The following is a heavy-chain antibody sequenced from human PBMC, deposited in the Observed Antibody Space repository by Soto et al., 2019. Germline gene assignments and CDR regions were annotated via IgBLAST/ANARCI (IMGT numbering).Heavy chain of an antibody. J-gene: IGHJ5*02. Sequence: QVQLVQSGAEVKKPGSSVKVSCKASGGTFSSYVISWVRQAPGQGLEWMGGIIPIFGTANYAQKFQGRVTITADESTSTAYMELSSLRSEDTAVYYCARDGRCSGGSCYSGWFDPWGQGTLVTVSS. D-gene: IGHD2-15*01. CDR3: ARDGRCSGGSCYSGWFDP. CDR1: GGTFSSYV. V-gene: IGHV1-69*01. CDR2: IIPIFGTA.